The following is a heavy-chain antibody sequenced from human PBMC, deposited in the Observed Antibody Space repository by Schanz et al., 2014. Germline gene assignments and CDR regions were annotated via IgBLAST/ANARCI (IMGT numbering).Heavy chain of an antibody. Sequence: VQLLESGGGLVQPGGSLRLSCAASGFTFSSYAMHWVRQAPGKGLEWVALISNDGSIKYYADSVEGRFTISRDNSRNTLYLQMNSLRAEYTAVYYCAKQIHFDILTVTRNWGQGTLVTVSS. CDR1: GFTFSSYA. V-gene: IGHV3-30-3*01. CDR3: AKQIHFDILTVTRN. CDR2: ISNDGSIK. J-gene: IGHJ4*02. D-gene: IGHD3-9*01.